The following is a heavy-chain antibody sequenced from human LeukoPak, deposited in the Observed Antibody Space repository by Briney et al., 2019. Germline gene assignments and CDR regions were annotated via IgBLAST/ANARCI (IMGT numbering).Heavy chain of an antibody. CDR2: ISWNSGSI. V-gene: IGHV3-9*03. J-gene: IGHJ6*03. CDR1: GFTFDDYA. D-gene: IGHD2-2*01. Sequence: GRSLRLSCAASGFTFDDYAMHCVRQAPGKGLEWVSGISWNSGSIGYADSVKGRFTISRDNAKNSLYLQMNSLRAEDMALYYCAKGFLYCSSTSCYDYYMDVWGKGTTVTVSS. CDR3: AKGFLYCSSTSCYDYYMDV.